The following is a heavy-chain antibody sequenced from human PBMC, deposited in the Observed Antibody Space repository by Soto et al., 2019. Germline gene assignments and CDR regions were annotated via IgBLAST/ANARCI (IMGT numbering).Heavy chain of an antibody. CDR2: IYSGGST. D-gene: IGHD6-19*01. Sequence: PGGSLRLSCAASGFTVSSNYMSWVRQAPGKGLEWVSVIYSGGSTYYADSVKGRFTISRDNSKNTLYLQMNSLRAEDTAAYYCAKEFGSGWYGNYYYGMDVWGQETTVTVSS. V-gene: IGHV3-53*01. CDR1: GFTVSSNY. CDR3: AKEFGSGWYGNYYYGMDV. J-gene: IGHJ6*02.